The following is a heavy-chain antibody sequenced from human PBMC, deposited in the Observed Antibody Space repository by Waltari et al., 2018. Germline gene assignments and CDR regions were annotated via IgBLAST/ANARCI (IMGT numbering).Heavy chain of an antibody. CDR3: AREGEAVAGIDY. CDR1: GFTFSSYS. J-gene: IGHJ4*02. V-gene: IGHV3-48*04. D-gene: IGHD6-19*01. CDR2: MSISSSTI. Sequence: EVQLVESGGGLVQPGGSLRLSCAASGFTFSSYSMNWVRQAPGKGLEWVSYMSISSSTIYYADSGKGRFTISRDNAKNSLYLQVNSLRAEDTAVYYCAREGEAVAGIDYWGQGTLVTVSS.